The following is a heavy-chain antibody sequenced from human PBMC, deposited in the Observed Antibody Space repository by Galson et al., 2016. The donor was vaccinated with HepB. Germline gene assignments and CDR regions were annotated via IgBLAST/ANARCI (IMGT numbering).Heavy chain of an antibody. CDR3: ARTLGPTVTTRSKAFDY. Sequence: SVKVSCKASGYTFTSYAIHWVRQAPGQRLEWMGWINAGNGNTKYSQKFQGRVTITRDTSASTAYMELSSLRSEDTAVYYCARTLGPTVTTRSKAFDYWGPGTLVTVSS. J-gene: IGHJ4*02. D-gene: IGHD4-17*01. V-gene: IGHV1-3*01. CDR1: GYTFTSYA. CDR2: INAGNGNT.